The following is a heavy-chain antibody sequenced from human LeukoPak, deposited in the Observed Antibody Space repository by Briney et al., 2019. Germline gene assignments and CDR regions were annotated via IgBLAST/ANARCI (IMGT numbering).Heavy chain of an antibody. J-gene: IGHJ4*02. CDR1: GFTFSSYA. CDR3: ARAGGGGFDY. D-gene: IGHD1-14*01. Sequence: PGRSLRLSCAASGFTFSSYAMHWVRQAPGKGLEWVAVISYDGSNKYYADSVKGRFTISRDNSKNTLYLQMNSLRAEDAAVYYCARAGGGGFDYWGQGTLVTVSS. V-gene: IGHV3-30*04. CDR2: ISYDGSNK.